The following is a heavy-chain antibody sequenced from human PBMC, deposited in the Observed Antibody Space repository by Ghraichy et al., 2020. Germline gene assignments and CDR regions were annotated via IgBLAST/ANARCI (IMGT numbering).Heavy chain of an antibody. J-gene: IGHJ4*02. CDR2: ISGNGDTT. Sequence: LSLTCAASGFTFRNYAMTWVRRAPGQGLEWVSTISGNGDTTFYADSVKGRFTISRDNSKNTVSLQMNSLRADDTAIYYCANRGATLGYFESWGQGTPVTVSS. CDR1: GFTFRNYA. V-gene: IGHV3-23*01. D-gene: IGHD5-12*01. CDR3: ANRGATLGYFES.